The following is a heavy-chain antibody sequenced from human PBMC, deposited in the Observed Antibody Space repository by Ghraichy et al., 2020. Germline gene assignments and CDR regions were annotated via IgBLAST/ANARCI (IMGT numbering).Heavy chain of an antibody. Sequence: LSLTCAASGFTFSSYWMSWVRQAPGKGLEWVANIKQDGSEKYYVDSVKGRFTISRDNAKNSLYLQMNSLRAEDTAVYYCASSNPTKVRYFDWFFDYWGQGTLVTVSS. CDR2: IKQDGSEK. V-gene: IGHV3-7*03. CDR3: ASSNPTKVRYFDWFFDY. J-gene: IGHJ4*02. CDR1: GFTFSSYW. D-gene: IGHD3-9*01.